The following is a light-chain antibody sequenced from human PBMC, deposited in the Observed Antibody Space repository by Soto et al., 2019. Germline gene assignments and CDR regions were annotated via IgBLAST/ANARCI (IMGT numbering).Light chain of an antibody. CDR1: SEHSRYA. CDR3: QTWGTDIVV. Sequence: QSVLTQSPSASASLGASVKFTCTLSSEHSRYAIAWHQQQPEKGPRYLMKLNSDGSHRKGDGIPDRFSGSSSGAERYLTITSLQSDDEADYYCQTWGTDIVVFGGGTKVNVL. CDR2: LNSDGSH. J-gene: IGLJ2*01. V-gene: IGLV4-69*01.